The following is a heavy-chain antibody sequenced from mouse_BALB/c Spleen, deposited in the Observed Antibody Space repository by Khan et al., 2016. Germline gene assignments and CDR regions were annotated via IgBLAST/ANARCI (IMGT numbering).Heavy chain of an antibody. Sequence: QVQLKESGPGLVAPSQSLSITCTVSGFSLTSYGVHWVRQPPGKGLEWLGVIWAGGSTNYNSALLSRLSISKDNYKSQVFLKMNSLQTDDTAMYYCARGNYYSYDDAMDYWGQGTSVTVSS. D-gene: IGHD2-12*01. CDR3: ARGNYYSYDDAMDY. CDR1: GFSLTSYG. J-gene: IGHJ4*01. V-gene: IGHV2-9*02. CDR2: IWAGGST.